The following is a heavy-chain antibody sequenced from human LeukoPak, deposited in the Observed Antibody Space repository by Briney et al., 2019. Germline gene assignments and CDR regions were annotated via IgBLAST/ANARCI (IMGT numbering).Heavy chain of an antibody. Sequence: PSETLSLLCTVSGGSISSSSYYWGWIRQPPGKGLEWIGSIYYSGSTYYNPSLKSRVTISVDTSKNQFSLKLSSVTAADTAVYYCARLVLMVYATIDYWGQGTLVTVSS. V-gene: IGHV4-39*01. J-gene: IGHJ4*02. CDR3: ARLVLMVYATIDY. CDR2: IYYSGST. D-gene: IGHD2-8*01. CDR1: GGSISSSSYY.